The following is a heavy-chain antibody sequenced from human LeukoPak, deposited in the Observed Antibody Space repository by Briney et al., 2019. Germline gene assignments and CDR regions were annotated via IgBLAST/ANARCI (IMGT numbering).Heavy chain of an antibody. V-gene: IGHV4-4*08. CDR1: GGSISNYY. CDR2: ISDRDGA. J-gene: IGHJ4*02. CDR3: ARFRINGGFDY. D-gene: IGHD2-15*01. Sequence: PSETLSLTCTVSGGSISNYYWSWIRQPPGKGLEWIGYISDRDGATYNPSLKSRVTMSVDTSKTHFSLKLNSVTAADTAVYYCARFRINGGFDYWGQGTLVTVSS.